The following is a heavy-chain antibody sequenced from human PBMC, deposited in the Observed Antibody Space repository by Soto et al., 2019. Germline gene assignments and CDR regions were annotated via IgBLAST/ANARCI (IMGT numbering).Heavy chain of an antibody. V-gene: IGHV1-18*01. CDR3: ESSSGWPRRVPLDY. D-gene: IGHD6-19*01. Sequence: QVQLVQSGAAGKKPGASVKVSCKASGYTFTSYGISWVRQAPGQGLEWMGWISAYNGNTNYAQKLQGRVTMTTDTSTGTAYMELRSLRSDATAVDYCESSSGWPRRVPLDYWGQGTLVTVSS. CDR1: GYTFTSYG. J-gene: IGHJ4*02. CDR2: ISAYNGNT.